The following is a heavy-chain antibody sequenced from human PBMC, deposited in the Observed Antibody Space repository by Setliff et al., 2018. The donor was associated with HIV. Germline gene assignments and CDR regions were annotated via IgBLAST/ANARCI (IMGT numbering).Heavy chain of an antibody. CDR1: GYTFSDYH. J-gene: IGHJ5*02. Sequence: GASVKVSCKASGYTFSDYHMHWVQQAPGKGLEWVGRVDPEDGETIYAEKFQGRVTISADTSTDTAFMELSSLRSEDTALYYCAVGLLRYFDHFDPWSQGTLVTVSS. V-gene: IGHV1-69-2*01. D-gene: IGHD3-9*01. CDR3: AVGLLRYFDHFDP. CDR2: VDPEDGET.